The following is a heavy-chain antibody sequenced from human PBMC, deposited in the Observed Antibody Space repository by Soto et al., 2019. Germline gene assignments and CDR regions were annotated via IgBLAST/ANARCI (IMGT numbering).Heavy chain of an antibody. J-gene: IGHJ3*02. Sequence: CKVSGHSFTSYWIDWVGQMPGKGLEWMGIIDPGDSDTRYSPSFQGQVTISADKSISTAYLQWSSLKASDTAMYYCARTVYRQHTYCSGGSCYSRAFDIWGQGTMVTVSS. CDR1: GHSFTSYW. V-gene: IGHV5-51*01. D-gene: IGHD2-15*01. CDR3: ARTVYRQHTYCSGGSCYSRAFDI. CDR2: IDPGDSDT.